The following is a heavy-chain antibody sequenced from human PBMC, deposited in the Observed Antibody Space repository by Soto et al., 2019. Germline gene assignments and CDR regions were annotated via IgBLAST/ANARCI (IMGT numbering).Heavy chain of an antibody. V-gene: IGHV3-74*01. CDR3: IKVLTRGVGVPRFYFDS. CDR1: GFTFGNDW. J-gene: IGHJ4*02. D-gene: IGHD3-9*01. Sequence: GGSLRRACAASGFTFGNDWMHWVRQAPGRVLEWVSRINADVGSTHYADSVRRRFTISSDNAKNTLFLQLNSLRVEDTAIYYCIKVLTRGVGVPRFYFDSWGQGTLVTVSS. CDR2: INADVGST.